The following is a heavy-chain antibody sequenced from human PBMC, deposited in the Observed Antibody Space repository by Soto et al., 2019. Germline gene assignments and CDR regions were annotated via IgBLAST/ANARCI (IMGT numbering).Heavy chain of an antibody. J-gene: IGHJ4*02. V-gene: IGHV1-2*04. D-gene: IGHD4-17*01. Sequence: ASVKVSCKASGDTFTGYYMHWVRQAPGQGLEWMGWINPNSGGTNYAQKFQGWVTMTRDTSISTAYMELSRLRSDDTAVYYCARVRMTTVSVYSFDYWGQGTLVTVSS. CDR3: ARVRMTTVSVYSFDY. CDR2: INPNSGGT. CDR1: GDTFTGYY.